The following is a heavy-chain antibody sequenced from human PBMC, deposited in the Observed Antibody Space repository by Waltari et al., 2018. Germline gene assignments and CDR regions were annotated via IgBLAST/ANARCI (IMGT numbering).Heavy chain of an antibody. J-gene: IGHJ6*02. CDR1: GYSFTSYW. CDR2: IYPGDSDT. D-gene: IGHD2-21*01. Sequence: EVQLVQSGAEVKKPGASLKISCKGSGYSFTSYWIGWVRQIPGKGLEWMGVIYPGDSDTRYSPSFQGQVTISADKSISTAYLQWSSLKASDTAMYYCARHGANEVNPYYYGMDVWGQGTTVTVSS. CDR3: ARHGANEVNPYYYGMDV. V-gene: IGHV5-51*01.